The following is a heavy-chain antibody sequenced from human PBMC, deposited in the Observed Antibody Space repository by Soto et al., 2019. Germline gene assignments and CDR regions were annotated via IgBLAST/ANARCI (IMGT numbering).Heavy chain of an antibody. Sequence: QVQLQESGPGLVKPSETLSLTCTVSGGSVSSGSYYWSWIRQPPGKGLEWIGYIYYSGSTNYNPSLKSRVTVSVDTSTNQFSLKRSSVTAAATAVYYCARGIEGWYQGRYYYGMDVWGQGTTVTVSS. CDR1: GGSVSSGSYY. D-gene: IGHD6-19*01. V-gene: IGHV4-61*01. CDR3: ARGIEGWYQGRYYYGMDV. CDR2: IYYSGST. J-gene: IGHJ6*02.